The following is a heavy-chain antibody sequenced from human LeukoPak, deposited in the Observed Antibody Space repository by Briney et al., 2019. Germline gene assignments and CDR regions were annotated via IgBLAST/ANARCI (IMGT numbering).Heavy chain of an antibody. CDR2: ISPDGGTT. CDR1: GFTFSGYA. J-gene: IGHJ3*01. V-gene: IGHV3-64*01. Sequence: PGGSLRLSCEASGFTFSGYAMHWVRQAPGKGLEYVSAISPDGGTTYYPNSVKGRFTISRDNSKNTLYLQMDSLRPEDMAVYYCARGGIKGPHDAYDVWGLGTVVTVSS. D-gene: IGHD3-10*01. CDR3: ARGGIKGPHDAYDV.